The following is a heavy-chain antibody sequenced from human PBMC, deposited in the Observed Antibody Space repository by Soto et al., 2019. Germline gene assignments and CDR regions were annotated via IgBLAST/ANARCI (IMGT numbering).Heavy chain of an antibody. D-gene: IGHD2-15*01. Sequence: QLQLQESGPGLVKPSETLSLTCTVSGGSISSSSYYWGWIRQPPGKGLEWIGSIYYSGSTYYNPALKSRVPISVDTSKNQFSLKLSSVTAADTAVYYCASRGYCSGGSCPAVDYWGQGTLVTVSS. CDR3: ASRGYCSGGSCPAVDY. J-gene: IGHJ4*02. V-gene: IGHV4-39*01. CDR2: IYYSGST. CDR1: GGSISSSSYY.